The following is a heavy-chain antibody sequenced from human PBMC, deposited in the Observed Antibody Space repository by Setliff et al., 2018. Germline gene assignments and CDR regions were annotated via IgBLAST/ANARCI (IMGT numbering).Heavy chain of an antibody. J-gene: IGHJ4*02. CDR2: ISSSSSTI. V-gene: IGHV3-48*01. Sequence: PGGSLRLSCAASGFTFSSYSMNWVRQAPGKGLEWVSYISSSSSTIYYADSGKGRFTISGDNAKNSLYLQMNRLRAEDTAVYYGARDRQLGVSRYSRDWLIDYWGQGAQVTVSS. D-gene: IGHD6-19*01. CDR1: GFTFSSYS. CDR3: ARDRQLGVSRYSRDWLIDY.